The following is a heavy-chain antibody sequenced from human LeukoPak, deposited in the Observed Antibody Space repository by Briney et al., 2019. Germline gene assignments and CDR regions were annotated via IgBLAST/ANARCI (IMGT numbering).Heavy chain of an antibody. V-gene: IGHV3-23*01. CDR1: GFTFSNYA. CDR3: AEPRSGWYLFDY. D-gene: IGHD6-19*01. Sequence: GGSLRLSCVASGFTFSNYAMSWVRQAPGKGLEWVSSISGSGGSTYYADSVKGRFTISRDNSENTLYLQMNSLRAEDTAVYYCAEPRSGWYLFDYWGQGTLVTVSS. J-gene: IGHJ4*02. CDR2: ISGSGGST.